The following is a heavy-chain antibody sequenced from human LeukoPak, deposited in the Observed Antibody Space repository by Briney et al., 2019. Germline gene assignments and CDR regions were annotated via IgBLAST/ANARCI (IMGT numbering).Heavy chain of an antibody. V-gene: IGHV3-30-3*01. CDR3: ARGPNSNWSGLDF. J-gene: IGHJ4*02. CDR2: ISYDGSEK. Sequence: GGSLRLSCAASGFTFSSYPMHWVRQAPGKGLEWVAVISYDGSEKHYADPVKGRFTISRDNSKNTLYLQMNSLRAEDTAVYYCARGPNSNWSGLDFWGQGTLLTVSS. D-gene: IGHD6-6*01. CDR1: GFTFSSYP.